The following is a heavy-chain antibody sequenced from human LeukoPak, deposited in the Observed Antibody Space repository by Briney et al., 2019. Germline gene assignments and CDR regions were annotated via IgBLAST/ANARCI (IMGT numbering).Heavy chain of an antibody. CDR1: GFTVSSNY. Sequence: GGSLRLSCAASGFTVSSNYMNWVRQAPGKGLEGVSVINSAGNAYYADSVKGRFTISRDNSKNMLYPQMNSLRAEDTAVYHCARSQGGTMSLRHFDLWGRGTLVTVSS. CDR3: ARSQGGTMSLRHFDL. J-gene: IGHJ2*01. V-gene: IGHV3-53*01. D-gene: IGHD3-22*01. CDR2: INSAGNA.